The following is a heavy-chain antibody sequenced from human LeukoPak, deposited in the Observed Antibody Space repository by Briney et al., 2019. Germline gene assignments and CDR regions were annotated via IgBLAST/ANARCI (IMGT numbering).Heavy chain of an antibody. J-gene: IGHJ5*02. CDR1: GYSINSGYY. CDR2: IYHSGST. V-gene: IGHV4-38-2*02. Sequence: PSETLSLTCTVSGYSINSGYYWGWIRQPPGKGLEWIAIIYHSGSTYYNPSLKSRVTISVDTSKNQFSLNLSSVTAADTAVYYCARGYSSSWYMNWFDPWGQGTLVTVSS. CDR3: ARGYSSSWYMNWFDP. D-gene: IGHD6-13*01.